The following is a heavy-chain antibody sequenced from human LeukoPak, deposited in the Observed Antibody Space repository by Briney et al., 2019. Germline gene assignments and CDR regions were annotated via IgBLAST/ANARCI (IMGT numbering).Heavy chain of an antibody. Sequence: GGSLRLSCAASGFTFSSYAMSWVRQAPGKGLEWVSAISGSGGSTHHADSAKGRFTISRDNSKNTLYLQMNSLRAEDTAVYYCAKLGYCSSSSCYGPFDDWGQGALVTVSS. CDR2: ISGSGGST. CDR1: GFTFSSYA. J-gene: IGHJ4*02. V-gene: IGHV3-23*01. D-gene: IGHD2-2*01. CDR3: AKLGYCSSSSCYGPFDD.